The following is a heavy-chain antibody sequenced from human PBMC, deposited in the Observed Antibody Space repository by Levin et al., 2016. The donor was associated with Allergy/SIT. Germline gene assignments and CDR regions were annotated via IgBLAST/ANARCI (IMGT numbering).Heavy chain of an antibody. V-gene: IGHV4-30-2*01. CDR3: ARVVDRTLGAFDI. CDR1: GDSVGGGPYS. D-gene: IGHD2/OR15-2a*01. Sequence: SETLSLTCAVSGDSVGGGPYSWTWIRQPPGKGLEWIGYIYHTGHTYINPALRSCVTTSVDRSNNQFSLELTSVTAADTAVYYCARVVDRTLGAFDIWGQGTLVTVSS. J-gene: IGHJ3*02. CDR2: IYHTGHT.